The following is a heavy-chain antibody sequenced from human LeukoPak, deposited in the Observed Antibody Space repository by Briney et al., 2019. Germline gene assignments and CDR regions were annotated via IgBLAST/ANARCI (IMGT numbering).Heavy chain of an antibody. J-gene: IGHJ4*02. CDR3: ARKGYSYGYYSEDDC. Sequence: ASVKVSCKASGYTFTSYGISWVRQAPGQGLEWMGWISAYNGNTNYAQKLQGRVTMTTDTSTSTAYMELRSLRSDDTAVYYCARKGYSYGYYSEDDCWGQGTLVTVSS. D-gene: IGHD5-18*01. CDR2: ISAYNGNT. V-gene: IGHV1-18*01. CDR1: GYTFTSYG.